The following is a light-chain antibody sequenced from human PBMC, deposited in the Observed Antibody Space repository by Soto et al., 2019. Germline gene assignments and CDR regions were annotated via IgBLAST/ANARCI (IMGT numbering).Light chain of an antibody. V-gene: IGKV3-11*01. CDR3: QQRSDWPPIA. CDR1: QSVSSN. CDR2: DAS. J-gene: IGKJ5*01. Sequence: EIILSQTSATLSVSPRERARLSCISSQSVSSNLAWYQQKPGQAPRLLIYDASNRATGIPARFSGSGSGTDFTLTISSLEPEDFAVYYCQQRSDWPPIAFGQG.